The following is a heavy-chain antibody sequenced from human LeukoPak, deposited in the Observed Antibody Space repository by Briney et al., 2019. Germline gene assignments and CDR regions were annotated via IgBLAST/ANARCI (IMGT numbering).Heavy chain of an antibody. CDR1: GFTFSSYG. J-gene: IGHJ4*02. CDR2: ISNDGSNK. D-gene: IGHD1-26*01. Sequence: TGGSLRLSCAASGFTFSSYGMHWVRQAPGKGLEWVAVISNDGSNKYYVDSVKGRFTISRDNSKNTLYLQMNSLRAEDTAVYFCAKDRGYIEWERGLDYWGQGTLVTVSS. CDR3: AKDRGYIEWERGLDY. V-gene: IGHV3-30*18.